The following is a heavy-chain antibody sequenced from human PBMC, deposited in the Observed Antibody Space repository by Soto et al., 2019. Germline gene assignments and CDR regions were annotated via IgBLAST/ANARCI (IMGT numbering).Heavy chain of an antibody. D-gene: IGHD5-18*01. Sequence: GGSPRLSCAASGFTFSSYAMSWVRQAPGKGLEWVSAISGSGGSTYYADSVKGRFTISRDNSKNTLYLQMNSLRAEDTAVYYCAKVLGSGPYSYGLRGFDYWGQGTLVTVSS. CDR1: GFTFSSYA. V-gene: IGHV3-23*01. CDR3: AKVLGSGPYSYGLRGFDY. J-gene: IGHJ4*02. CDR2: ISGSGGST.